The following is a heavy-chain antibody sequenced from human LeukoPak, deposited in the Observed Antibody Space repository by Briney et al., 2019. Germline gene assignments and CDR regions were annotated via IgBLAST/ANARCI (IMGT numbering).Heavy chain of an antibody. J-gene: IGHJ6*03. CDR2: INHSGST. Sequence: SETLSLTCAVYGGSFSGYYWSWIRQPPGKGLEWIGEINHSGSTNYNPSLKSRVTISADTSKNQFSLKLSSVTAADTAVYYCARDESSSWYMDVWGKGTTVTVSS. CDR1: GGSFSGYY. V-gene: IGHV4-34*01. D-gene: IGHD6-13*01. CDR3: ARDESSSWYMDV.